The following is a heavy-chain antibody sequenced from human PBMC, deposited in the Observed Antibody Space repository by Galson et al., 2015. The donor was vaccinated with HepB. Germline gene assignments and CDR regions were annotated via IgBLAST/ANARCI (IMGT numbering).Heavy chain of an antibody. J-gene: IGHJ4*02. V-gene: IGHV3-30*04. CDR3: AMTFYFDY. Sequence: SLRLSCAASGFNVSAYAMCWVRQTPGTGLEWVAVVSYDANHKYYAGAVTGRFTISRDNSRDTLYLQVNSLRAEDTPVYYCAMTFYFDYWGQGTLVTVSS. CDR1: GFNVSAYA. CDR2: VSYDANHK.